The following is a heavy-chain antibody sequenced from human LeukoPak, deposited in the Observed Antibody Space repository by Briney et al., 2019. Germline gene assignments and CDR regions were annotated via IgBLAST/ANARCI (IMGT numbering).Heavy chain of an antibody. CDR2: INYHRST. D-gene: IGHD3-22*01. CDR1: GGFFSGYY. CDR3: ARGPSFYDESAYYPFVC. Sequence: SETLPLTCPVCGGFFSGYYWSWLRQPQAKGLEGIGEINYHRSTKYNPRLKSRHTIPIDRSKNCFSLKLSSVTAADTAVYHCARGPSFYDESAYYPFVCWRRGTMV. V-gene: IGHV4-34*01. J-gene: IGHJ3*01.